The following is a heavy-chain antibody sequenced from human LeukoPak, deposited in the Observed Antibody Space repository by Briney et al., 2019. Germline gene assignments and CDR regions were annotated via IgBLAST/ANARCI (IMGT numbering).Heavy chain of an antibody. CDR2: IYYSGST. D-gene: IGHD3-22*01. Sequence: SETLSLTCAVYGGSFSGYYWSWIRQHPGKGLEWIGYIYYSGSTYCNPSLKSRVTISVDTSKNQFSLKLSSVTAADTAVYYCARDRIPYYDSSGYGFDAFDIWGQGTMVTVSS. J-gene: IGHJ3*02. CDR3: ARDRIPYYDSSGYGFDAFDI. CDR1: GGSFSGYY. V-gene: IGHV4-31*11.